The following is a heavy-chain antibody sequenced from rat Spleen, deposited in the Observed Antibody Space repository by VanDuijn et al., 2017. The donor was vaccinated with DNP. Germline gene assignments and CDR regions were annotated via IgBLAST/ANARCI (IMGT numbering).Heavy chain of an antibody. D-gene: IGHD4-1*01. Sequence: EVQLVESGGGLVQPGRSLKLSCAVSGLTFSDHNMAWVRQAPTKGLEWVATISYDGLTTYYRDSVRGRFTISRDNAKSTLYLQMASLKSEDTATYYCARIDGGFAYWGQGTLVTVSS. CDR3: ARIDGGFAY. J-gene: IGHJ3*01. V-gene: IGHV5-7*01. CDR1: GLTFSDHN. CDR2: ISYDGLTT.